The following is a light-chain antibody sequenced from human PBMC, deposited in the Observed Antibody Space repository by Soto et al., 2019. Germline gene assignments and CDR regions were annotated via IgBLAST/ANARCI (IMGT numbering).Light chain of an antibody. V-gene: IGKV1-5*01. CDR3: QQYQSYFLT. J-gene: IGKJ3*01. CDR2: EAS. Sequence: DIQMTQSPSSLSASVGDRVTITCRASQSISSYLNWYQQKPGKAPKLLIYEASSLQSGVPSRFSGSGFGTEFTLTISGLQPDDFATYYCQQYQSYFLTFGPGTTVDMK. CDR1: QSISSY.